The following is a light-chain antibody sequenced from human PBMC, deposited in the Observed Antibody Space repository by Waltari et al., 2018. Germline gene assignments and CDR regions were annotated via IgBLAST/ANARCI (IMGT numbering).Light chain of an antibody. V-gene: IGLV2-14*01. CDR3: SSYTSSSTLV. Sequence: QSALTQPASVSGSPGQSITISCTGTRSDFGTDNYFPWYQQHPGKAPKRLIYDVSNRPSGVSDRFFGSKSGNTASLTISGLRAADEADYYCSSYTSSSTLVFGTGTKVTVL. CDR2: DVS. J-gene: IGLJ1*01. CDR1: RSDFGTDNY.